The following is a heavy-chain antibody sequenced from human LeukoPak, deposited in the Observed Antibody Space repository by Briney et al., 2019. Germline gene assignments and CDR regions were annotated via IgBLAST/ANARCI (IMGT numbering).Heavy chain of an antibody. J-gene: IGHJ4*02. Sequence: PSETLSLTCTVSGGSISSYYWSWIRQPPGKGLEWIGYIYYSGSTYYNPSLKSRVTISVDTSKNQFSLKLSSVTAADTAVYYCARGFDFDYYGSGSYIDYFDYWGQGTLVTVSS. CDR1: GGSISSYY. V-gene: IGHV4-59*12. CDR3: ARGFDFDYYGSGSYIDYFDY. CDR2: IYYSGST. D-gene: IGHD3-10*01.